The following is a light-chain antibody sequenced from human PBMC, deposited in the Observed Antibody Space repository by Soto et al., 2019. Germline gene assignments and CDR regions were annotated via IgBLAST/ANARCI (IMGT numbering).Light chain of an antibody. Sequence: EIVLTQSPATLSLSPGERATLSCRASQSLSSYLAWYQQKRGQAPRLLIYDASKRATGIPARFSRSGSGTDFTLSISSLEPEDFAVYYCQQRSDLPLTFGGGTKVEIK. CDR3: QQRSDLPLT. V-gene: IGKV3-11*01. CDR2: DAS. CDR1: QSLSSY. J-gene: IGKJ4*01.